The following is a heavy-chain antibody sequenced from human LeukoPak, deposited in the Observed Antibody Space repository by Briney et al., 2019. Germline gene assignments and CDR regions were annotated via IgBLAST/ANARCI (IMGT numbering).Heavy chain of an antibody. CDR2: ISTGTGNP. Sequence: ASVKVFCTASGYTFTKYAMNWLRQAPGQRPEWMGWISTGTGNPTYAQGFTGRFVFSLDTSVSTAYLEITSLKAEDTAVYYCTRDFYNSGSSLLDYWGQGTLVTVSS. V-gene: IGHV7-4-1*02. D-gene: IGHD3-10*01. J-gene: IGHJ4*02. CDR3: TRDFYNSGSSLLDY. CDR1: GYTFTKYA.